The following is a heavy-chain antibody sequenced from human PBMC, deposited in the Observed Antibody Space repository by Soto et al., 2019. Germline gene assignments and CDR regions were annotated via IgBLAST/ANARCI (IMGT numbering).Heavy chain of an antibody. CDR1: GYTFTGYY. Sequence: QVQLVQSGAEVKKPGASVKVSCKASGYTFTGYYMHWVRQAPGQGLEWMGWINPNSGGTNYAQKFQGWVTMTRDTSISKAYMELSRLRSDDTAVYYCARDASIFGVVIGHFDYWGQGTLVNVSS. J-gene: IGHJ4*02. CDR2: INPNSGGT. V-gene: IGHV1-2*04. D-gene: IGHD3-3*01. CDR3: ARDASIFGVVIGHFDY.